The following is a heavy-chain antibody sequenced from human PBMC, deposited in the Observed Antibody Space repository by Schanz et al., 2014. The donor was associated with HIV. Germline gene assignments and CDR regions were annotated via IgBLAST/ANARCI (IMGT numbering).Heavy chain of an antibody. CDR1: AITFSSYG. CDR2: ISYDGSNK. Sequence: VQLLESGGDLVKPGGSLRLSCAASAITFSSYGMHWVRQAPGKGLEWVAVISYDGSNKYYADSVKGRFTISRDISKNTLYLQMNSLRAEDTAVYSCAKEEQQLGGVGGYHFDYWGQGTLVTVSS. D-gene: IGHD6-13*01. CDR3: AKEEQQLGGVGGYHFDY. J-gene: IGHJ4*02. V-gene: IGHV3-30*18.